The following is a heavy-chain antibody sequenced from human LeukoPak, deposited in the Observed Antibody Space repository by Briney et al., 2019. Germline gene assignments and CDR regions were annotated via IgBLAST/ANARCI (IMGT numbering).Heavy chain of an antibody. CDR1: GFTFSTYA. CDR3: ARAPAIAARPLGSDY. V-gene: IGHV3-64*04. Sequence: GGSLRLSCSASGFTFSTYAMHWVRQAPGKGLEYVSAISSNGGSTYYADSVKGRFTISRDIAKNSLYLQMNSLRAEDTAVYYCARAPAIAARPLGSDYWGQGTLVTVSS. D-gene: IGHD6-6*01. CDR2: ISSNGGST. J-gene: IGHJ4*02.